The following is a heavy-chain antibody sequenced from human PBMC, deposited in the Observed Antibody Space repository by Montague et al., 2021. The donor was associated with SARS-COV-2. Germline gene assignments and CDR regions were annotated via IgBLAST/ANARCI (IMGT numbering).Heavy chain of an antibody. V-gene: IGHV2-70*01. CDR2: XXWXXXK. Sequence: PALVKPTQTLTLTCTFSGFSLSTSGMCVSWIRQPPGKALEWLAXXXWXXXKYXSTSLKTRLTISKDTSKNPVVLTMTNMGPVDTATYYCARETGTTVSLDYWGQGTLVTVSS. D-gene: IGHD1-7*01. J-gene: IGHJ4*02. CDR3: ARETGTTVSLDY. CDR1: GFSLSTSGMC.